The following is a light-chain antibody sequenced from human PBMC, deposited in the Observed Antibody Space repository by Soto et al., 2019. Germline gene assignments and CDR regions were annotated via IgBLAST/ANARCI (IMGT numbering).Light chain of an antibody. V-gene: IGLV2-23*03. CDR1: SSDVGSHNL. CDR2: EGT. Sequence: QSVLTQPASVSGSPGQSITISCTGTSSDVGSHNLVSWYQQHPGKAPKFIIYEGTKRPSGVSNRFSGSKSGNTASLTISGLQAEDEADYYCCSYAGSTTFVIFGGVTKLTVL. CDR3: CSYAGSTTFVI. J-gene: IGLJ2*01.